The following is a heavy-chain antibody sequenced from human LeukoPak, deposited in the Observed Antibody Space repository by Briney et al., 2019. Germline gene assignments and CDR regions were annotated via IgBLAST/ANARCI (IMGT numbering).Heavy chain of an antibody. J-gene: IGHJ5*02. Sequence: SETLSLTCAVSGGSFSSYYWSWIRQPPGKGLEWIGGIYHSGSINYNPSLKSRVTISVDKTKNQFSLQLRSVTAADTAVDYCAAAEMVGIPAVKGAWNWSATWGQGNLVTVSS. CDR1: GGSFSSYY. CDR3: AAAEMVGIPAVKGAWNWSAT. CDR2: IYHSGSI. V-gene: IGHV4-34*01. D-gene: IGHD1-26*01.